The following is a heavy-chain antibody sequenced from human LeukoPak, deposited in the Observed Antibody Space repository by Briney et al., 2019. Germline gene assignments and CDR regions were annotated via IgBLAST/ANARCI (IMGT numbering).Heavy chain of an antibody. CDR1: GITFSTYW. Sequence: PGGSLRLSCAGSGITFSTYWMHWVRQAPGKGLVWVSRINSEGSTISYADSVKGRFTISRDIAKNTLFLQMNSLRAEDTAVYYCARISSDSISYYDHWGQGTLVTVSS. J-gene: IGHJ4*02. CDR2: INSEGSTI. CDR3: ARISSDSISYYDH. V-gene: IGHV3-74*01. D-gene: IGHD3-22*01.